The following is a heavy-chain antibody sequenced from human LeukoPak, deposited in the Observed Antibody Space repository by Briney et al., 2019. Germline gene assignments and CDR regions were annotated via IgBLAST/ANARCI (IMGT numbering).Heavy chain of an antibody. Sequence: GEFLKISCKVSGYSFTSSWIGWVRQMPGKGLEWMGIIFPSDSDTRYSPSFQGQVTISADKSISTAYMELSRLRSDDTAVYYCARGQREYYDILTGYWMLDYWGQGTLVTVSS. V-gene: IGHV5-51*01. D-gene: IGHD3-9*01. CDR2: IFPSDSDT. CDR1: GYSFTSSW. J-gene: IGHJ4*02. CDR3: ARGQREYYDILTGYWMLDY.